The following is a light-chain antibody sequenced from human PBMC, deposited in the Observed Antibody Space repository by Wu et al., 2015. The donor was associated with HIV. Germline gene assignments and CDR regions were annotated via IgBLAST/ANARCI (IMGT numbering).Light chain of an antibody. CDR1: HYVSDN. J-gene: IGKJ4*01. V-gene: IGKV3-11*01. CDR3: QHRTEWPT. Sequence: ETVLSQSPATLSLSMGERATLSCRTSHYVSDNVAWYQQRPGQAPRLLIYDTSKRATGVPDRFSGRGSRTEFTLVISSLEAEDFGVYYCQHRTEWPTFAGGTKVEL. CDR2: DTS.